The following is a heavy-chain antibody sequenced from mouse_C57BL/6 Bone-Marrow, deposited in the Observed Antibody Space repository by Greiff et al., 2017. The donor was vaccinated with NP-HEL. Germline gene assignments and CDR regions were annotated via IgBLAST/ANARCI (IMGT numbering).Heavy chain of an antibody. J-gene: IGHJ2*01. V-gene: IGHV14-4*01. CDR3: TTCLGRLDY. CDR2: IDPENGDT. CDR1: GFNIKDDY. Sequence: VQLQQSGAELVRPGASVKLSCTASGFNIKDDYMHWVKQRPEQGLEWIGWIDPENGDTEYASKFQGKATITADTSSNTAYLQLSSLTSEDTAVYYCTTCLGRLDYWGQGTTLTVSS. D-gene: IGHD4-1*01.